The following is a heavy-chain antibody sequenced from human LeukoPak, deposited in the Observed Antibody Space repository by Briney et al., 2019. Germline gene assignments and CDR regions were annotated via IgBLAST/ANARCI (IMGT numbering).Heavy chain of an antibody. J-gene: IGHJ5*02. Sequence: PSETLSLTCTVSGGSISSSSYYWGWIRQPPGKGLEWIGSIYYSGSTYYNPSLKSRVTISVDTSKNQFSLKLSSVTAADTAVYYCARGGIRYYDSSGYYYVYRYWFDPWGQGTLVTVSS. D-gene: IGHD3-22*01. V-gene: IGHV4-39*01. CDR2: IYYSGST. CDR3: ARGGIRYYDSSGYYYVYRYWFDP. CDR1: GGSISSSSYY.